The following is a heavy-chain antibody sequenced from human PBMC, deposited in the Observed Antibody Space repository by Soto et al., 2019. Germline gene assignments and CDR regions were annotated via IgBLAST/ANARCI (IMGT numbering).Heavy chain of an antibody. J-gene: IGHJ6*02. CDR2: INPSGGST. CDR1: GYTFTSYY. V-gene: IGHV1-46*01. Sequence: ASVKVSCKASGYTFTSYYMHWVRQAPGQGLEWMGIINPSGGSTSYARKFQGRVTMTRDTSTSTVYMELSSLRSEDTAVYYCARLNGDPSLNYYYGMDVWGQGTTVTVSS. CDR3: ARLNGDPSLNYYYGMDV. D-gene: IGHD3-10*01.